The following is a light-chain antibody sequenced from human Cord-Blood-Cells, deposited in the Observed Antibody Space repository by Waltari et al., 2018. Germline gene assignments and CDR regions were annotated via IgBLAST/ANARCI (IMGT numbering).Light chain of an antibody. V-gene: IGKV1-39*01. CDR2: SAS. J-gene: IGKJ3*01. CDR1: QSLSSY. Sequence: DIQMTQPPSSLSASVGERVTITCRASQSLSSYLNWYQQKPGKPPKRLIYSASSLQSGVPSRFSGSGSGTDFTLTISSLQPEDFATYYCQQSYSTPFTFGPGTKVDIK. CDR3: QQSYSTPFT.